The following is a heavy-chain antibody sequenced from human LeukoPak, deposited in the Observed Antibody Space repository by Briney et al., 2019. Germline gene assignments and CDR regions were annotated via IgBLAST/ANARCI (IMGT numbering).Heavy chain of an antibody. V-gene: IGHV3-30*02. CDR3: AKDGSGSYRD. CDR1: GFTFSIYG. CDR2: IRYDGINK. J-gene: IGHJ4*02. Sequence: GGSLRLSRAPSGFTFSIYGMNCVRQSPGKGLGRVAFIRYDGINKYYVDSVKGRFNISRDNSKNPLYLQMNSLRAEDTAVYYCAKDGSGSYRDWRQGTVVSVSS. D-gene: IGHD1-26*01.